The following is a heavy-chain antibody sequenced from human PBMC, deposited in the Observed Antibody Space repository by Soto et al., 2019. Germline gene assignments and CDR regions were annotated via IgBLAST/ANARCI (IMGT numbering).Heavy chain of an antibody. CDR1: GYIFSNFG. V-gene: IGHV1-18*01. Sequence: QVQLVQSGPEVKKPGASAKVSCKTSGYIFSNFGISWMRQVPGQGLEWMGWISGYNGNTNYAQKFQDRVTLTTDTSTNTAYMELRSLRSDDTAVYDCARASGGGVGTTSYWGQGTLVTVSS. CDR2: ISGYNGNT. D-gene: IGHD1-26*01. CDR3: ARASGGGVGTTSY. J-gene: IGHJ4*02.